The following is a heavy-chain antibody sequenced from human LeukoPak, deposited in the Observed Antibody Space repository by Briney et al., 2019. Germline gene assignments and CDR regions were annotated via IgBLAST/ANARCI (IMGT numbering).Heavy chain of an antibody. CDR3: AYTNHLTY. V-gene: IGHV3-7*01. D-gene: IGHD3-16*01. J-gene: IGHJ4*02. Sequence: GGSLRLSCAASGFTFSSYAMSWARQAPGQGLEWVANIKYDGSAEYYADSVKGRFTISRDNAKNSLSLQMNYVRAGDTAIYYCAYTNHLTYWGQGTPGTVSS. CDR2: IKYDGSAE. CDR1: GFTFSSYA.